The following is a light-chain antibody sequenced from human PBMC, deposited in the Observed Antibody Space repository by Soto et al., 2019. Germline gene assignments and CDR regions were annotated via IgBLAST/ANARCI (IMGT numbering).Light chain of an antibody. CDR2: DAS. V-gene: IGKV1-5*01. J-gene: IGKJ1*01. CDR3: QQYNSYSWT. Sequence: DIPMTQSPSTLPAPVEDRVTIPCRASQTISIWLAWYQQKPGKAPKLLIYDASSLESGVPSRFSGSGSGTEFTLSIRSLQPDDFATYYCQQYNSYSWTFGQGTKV. CDR1: QTISIW.